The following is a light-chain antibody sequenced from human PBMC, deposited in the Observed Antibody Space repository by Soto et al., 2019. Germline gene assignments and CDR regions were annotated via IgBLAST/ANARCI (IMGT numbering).Light chain of an antibody. J-gene: IGKJ2*01. CDR3: QQYDSSPYT. CDR2: AAS. Sequence: RVMTQSPVTLSVSPGERATLSCRASQSVSSTYFSWYQQKPGQAPRLLIYAASSRETGIPDTFSGSGSGTDFTLTISRLEPEDFAVYYCQQYDSSPYTFGQGTKLEIK. V-gene: IGKV3-20*01. CDR1: QSVSSTY.